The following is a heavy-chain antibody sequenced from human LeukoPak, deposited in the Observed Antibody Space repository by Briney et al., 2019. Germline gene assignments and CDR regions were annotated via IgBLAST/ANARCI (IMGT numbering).Heavy chain of an antibody. CDR1: GFTFSSYA. V-gene: IGHV3-30-3*01. J-gene: IGHJ4*02. D-gene: IGHD1-26*01. CDR2: ISYDGSNK. Sequence: PGGSLRLSCAASGFTFSSYAMHWVRQAPGKGLEWVAVISYDGSNKYYADSVKGRFTISRDNSKNTLYLQMNSLRAEDTAVYYCAKDPSRGSYTYYFDYWGQGTLVTVSS. CDR3: AKDPSRGSYTYYFDY.